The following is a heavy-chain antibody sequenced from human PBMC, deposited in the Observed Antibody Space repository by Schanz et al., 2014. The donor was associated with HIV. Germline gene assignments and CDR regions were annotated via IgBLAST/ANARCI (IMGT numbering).Heavy chain of an antibody. J-gene: IGHJ5*02. V-gene: IGHV4-61*01. CDR1: GGSVSSGSYY. CDR3: VGHQDYKWFDP. D-gene: IGHD2-15*01. Sequence: QVQLQESGPGLVKPSETLSLTCTVSGGSVSSGSYYWSWIRQPPGKGLEWIGYIYYSGSTNYNPSLKSRLIMSVDTSQNQFSLKLSSVTAADTAVYFCVGHQDYKWFDPWGQGTLVIVSS. CDR2: IYYSGST.